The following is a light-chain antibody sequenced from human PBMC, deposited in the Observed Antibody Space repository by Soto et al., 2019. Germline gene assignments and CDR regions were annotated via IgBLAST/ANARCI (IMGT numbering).Light chain of an antibody. CDR3: SSYAGSNNFV. CDR1: SSDVGYYDY. J-gene: IGLJ1*01. Sequence: QSALTQPPPASGFPGQSVTISCTGTSSDVGYYDYVSWYQQHPGKAPKLVIYEVTKRPSGVPDRVSASKSGNTASLTVSGLRAEDEADYYCSSYAGSNNFVFGSGTKVTVL. V-gene: IGLV2-8*01. CDR2: EVT.